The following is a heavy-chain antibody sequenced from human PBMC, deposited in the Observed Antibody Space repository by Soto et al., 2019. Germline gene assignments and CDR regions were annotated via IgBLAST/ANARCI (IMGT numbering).Heavy chain of an antibody. J-gene: IGHJ3*02. CDR1: GGSMNYYY. V-gene: IGHV4-59*01. CDR2: IYHSGTA. D-gene: IGHD5-12*01. Sequence: SETLSLTCTVSGGSMNYYYWSWIRQPPGKGLEWIGYIYHSGTAEYNPSLKSRVTLSVDTAKSQFSLKMSSVPTADTAVYYCARDRAIISAPTKEYVFEIWGQGTMVTVSS. CDR3: ARDRAIISAPTKEYVFEI.